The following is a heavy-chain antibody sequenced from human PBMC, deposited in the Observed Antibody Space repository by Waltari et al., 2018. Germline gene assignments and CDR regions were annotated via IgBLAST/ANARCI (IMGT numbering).Heavy chain of an antibody. Sequence: QVQLVQSGAEVKKPGASVKVSCKASGYTFTGYYMHWVRQAPGQGLEWMGWINPNRGGTNYAQKFQGRVTMTRDTSISTAYMELSRLRSDDTAVYYCARGGYGDAFDIWGQGTMVTVSS. CDR3: ARGGYGDAFDI. CDR1: GYTFTGYY. V-gene: IGHV1-2*02. D-gene: IGHD5-12*01. J-gene: IGHJ3*02. CDR2: INPNRGGT.